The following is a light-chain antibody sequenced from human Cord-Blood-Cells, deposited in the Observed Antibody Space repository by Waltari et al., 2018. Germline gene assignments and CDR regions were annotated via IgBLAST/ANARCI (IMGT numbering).Light chain of an antibody. J-gene: IGLJ2*01. CDR1: SSHVGGYNY. CDR2: DVS. CDR3: SSYTSSSTLV. V-gene: IGLV2-14*01. Sequence: QSALTQPAPVSGSPGQSTTISCTGTSSHVGGYNYVSWYQQHPGKAPKLMIYDVSKRPSGVSNRFSGSKSGNTASLTISGLQAEDEADYYCSSYTSSSTLVFGGGTKLTVL.